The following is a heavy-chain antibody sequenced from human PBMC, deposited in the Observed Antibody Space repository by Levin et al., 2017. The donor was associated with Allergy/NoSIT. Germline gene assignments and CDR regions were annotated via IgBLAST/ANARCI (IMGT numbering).Heavy chain of an antibody. CDR3: ARDLEGISGSKPYCCMDV. J-gene: IGHJ6*03. V-gene: IGHV4-61*02. CDR1: GDSISRGFYY. D-gene: IGHD5-12*01. Sequence: SLTLSLTCSVSGDSISRGFYYWSWIRQPAGEGLEWIGRIYVTGSTTYSSSLKSRVTLSLDRSQNQDALKINSVTSADTAVYYCARDLEGISGSKPYCCMDVWGKGTTVTVSS. CDR2: IYVTGST.